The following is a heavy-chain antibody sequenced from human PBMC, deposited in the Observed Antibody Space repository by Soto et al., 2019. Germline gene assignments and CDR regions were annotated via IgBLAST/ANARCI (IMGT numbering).Heavy chain of an antibody. D-gene: IGHD3-3*01. CDR1: GGSISSYY. J-gene: IGHJ3*02. CDR3: ARVPLGGFLEIDAFDI. Sequence: QVQLQESGPGLVKPSETLSLTCTVSGGSISSYYWSWIRQPPGKGLEWIGYIYYSGSTNYNPSLKSRVTISVDTSKNQFSLKLSSVTAADTAVYYCARVPLGGFLEIDAFDIWGQGTMVTVSS. V-gene: IGHV4-59*01. CDR2: IYYSGST.